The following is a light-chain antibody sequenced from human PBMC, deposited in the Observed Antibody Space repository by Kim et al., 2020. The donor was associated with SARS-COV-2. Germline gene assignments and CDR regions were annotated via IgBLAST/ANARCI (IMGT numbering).Light chain of an antibody. J-gene: IGLJ3*02. CDR3: SAWDSSLSAWV. Sequence: QAWLTQPPSVSKGLRQTATLTCTGNNNNVGNQGAAWLQQHQGHPPKLLSYRNNNRPSGISERLSASRSGNTASLTITGLQPEDEADYYCSAWDSSLSAWVFGGGTQLTVL. V-gene: IGLV10-54*01. CDR1: NNNVGNQG. CDR2: RNN.